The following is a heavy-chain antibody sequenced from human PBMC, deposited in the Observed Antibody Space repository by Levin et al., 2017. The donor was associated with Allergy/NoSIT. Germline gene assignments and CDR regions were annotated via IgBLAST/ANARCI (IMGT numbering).Heavy chain of an antibody. CDR3: ASTRYSSTYDKYNWFDP. J-gene: IGHJ5*02. D-gene: IGHD6-19*01. Sequence: SQTLSLTCTVSGGSISSYYWSWIRQPPGKGLEWIGYIYYSGSTNYNPSLKSRVTISVDTSKNQFSLKLSSVTAADTAVYYCASTRYSSTYDKYNWFDPWGQGTLVTVSS. V-gene: IGHV4-59*01. CDR2: IYYSGST. CDR1: GGSISSYY.